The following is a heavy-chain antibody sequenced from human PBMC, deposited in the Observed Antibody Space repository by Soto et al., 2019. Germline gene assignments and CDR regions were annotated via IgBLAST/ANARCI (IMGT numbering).Heavy chain of an antibody. CDR2: IYYSGST. V-gene: IGHV4-39*01. Sequence: SETLSLTCTVSGGSISSSSYYWGWIRQPPGKGLEWIGSIYYSGSTYYNPSLKSRVTISVDTSKNQFSLKLSSVTAADTAVYYCARRGLYDSSGYNHGLFGYWGQGTLVTVSS. CDR1: GGSISSSSYY. D-gene: IGHD3-22*01. CDR3: ARRGLYDSSGYNHGLFGY. J-gene: IGHJ4*02.